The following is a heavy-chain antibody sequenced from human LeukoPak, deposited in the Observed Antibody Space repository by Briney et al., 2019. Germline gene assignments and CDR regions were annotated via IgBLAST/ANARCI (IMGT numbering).Heavy chain of an antibody. CDR3: AREGGYCSGGSCYFGY. D-gene: IGHD2-15*01. Sequence: ASVTLSFYSSGSTFTSYYMHLVRQAPGQGLGWMGIINPSGGSTSYAQKSQGRVTMTRDTSTNTDYMELSSLRSEDTAVYYCAREGGYCSGGSCYFGYWGQGTLVTVSS. V-gene: IGHV1-46*01. J-gene: IGHJ4*02. CDR1: GSTFTSYY. CDR2: INPSGGST.